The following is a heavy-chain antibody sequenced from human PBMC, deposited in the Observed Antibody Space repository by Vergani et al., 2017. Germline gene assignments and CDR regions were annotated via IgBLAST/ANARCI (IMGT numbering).Heavy chain of an antibody. CDR3: ARSGDSSGYHNWFDP. CDR1: GYTFTGYY. CDR2: INPNSGGT. Sequence: QVQLVQSGAEVKKPGASVKVSCKASGYTFTGYYMHWVRQAPGQGLEWMGWINPNSGGTNYAQKFQGRVTMTRDTSISTAYMELSRLRSGDTAVYYCARSGDSSGYHNWFDPWGQGTLVTVSS. V-gene: IGHV1-2*02. J-gene: IGHJ5*02. D-gene: IGHD3-22*01.